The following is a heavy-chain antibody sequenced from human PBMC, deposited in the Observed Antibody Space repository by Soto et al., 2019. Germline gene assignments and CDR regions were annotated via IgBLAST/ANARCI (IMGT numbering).Heavy chain of an antibody. CDR2: INAGNGNT. J-gene: IGHJ4*02. D-gene: IGHD6-13*01. Sequence: GASVKVSCKASGYTFTSYAMHWVRQAPGQRLEWMGWINAGNGNTKYSQKFQGRVTITRDTSASTAYMELSSLRSEDTAVYYCARDRIAAAASVGFDYWGQGTLVTVSS. CDR3: ARDRIAAAASVGFDY. V-gene: IGHV1-3*01. CDR1: GYTFTSYA.